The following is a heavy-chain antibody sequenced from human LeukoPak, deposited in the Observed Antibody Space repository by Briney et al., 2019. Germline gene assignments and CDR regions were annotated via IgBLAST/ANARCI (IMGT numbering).Heavy chain of an antibody. CDR2: INPNSGGT. D-gene: IGHD3-9*01. V-gene: IGHV1-2*02. Sequence: ASVKVSCKASAYTFTGYYMHWVRQAPGQGLEWMGWINPNSGGTNYAQKFQGRVTMTRDTSISTAYMELSRLRSDDTAVYYCARVGGLRYFDWLRYETLDYWGQGTLVTVSS. CDR1: AYTFTGYY. J-gene: IGHJ4*02. CDR3: ARVGGLRYFDWLRYETLDY.